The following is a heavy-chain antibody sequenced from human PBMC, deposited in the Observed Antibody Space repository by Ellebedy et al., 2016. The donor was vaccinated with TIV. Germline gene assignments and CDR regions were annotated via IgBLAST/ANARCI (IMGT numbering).Heavy chain of an antibody. J-gene: IGHJ4*02. CDR3: ASSGRKRGNFDY. CDR1: GFTVSSNY. CDR2: IYSGGST. D-gene: IGHD3-10*01. Sequence: GESLKISXAASGFTVSSNYMSWVRQAPGKGLEWVSVIYSGGSTYYADSVKGRFTISRDNSKNTLYLQMNSLRAEDTAVYYCASSGRKRGNFDYWGQGTLVTVSS. V-gene: IGHV3-53*01.